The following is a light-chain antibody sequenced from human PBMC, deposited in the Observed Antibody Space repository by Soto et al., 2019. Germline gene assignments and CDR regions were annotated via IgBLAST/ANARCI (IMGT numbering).Light chain of an antibody. CDR2: GGS. V-gene: IGKV3-15*01. CDR1: QSVDSY. Sequence: EIVMTQSPVTLSVSPGERVTLSCRASQSVDSYLAWHQQKPGQAPRLLIYGGSTRATGIPGRFSGSGSGTEFTLTISSLQSKDFAVYYCQQYKNWPKTFGQGTKVEIK. CDR3: QQYKNWPKT. J-gene: IGKJ1*01.